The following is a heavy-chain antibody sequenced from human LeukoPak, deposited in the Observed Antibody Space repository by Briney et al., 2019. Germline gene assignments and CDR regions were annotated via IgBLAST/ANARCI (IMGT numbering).Heavy chain of an antibody. Sequence: PGGSLRLSCAASGFTFSSYSMNWVRQAPGKGLEWVSSISSSSSYIYYADSVKGRFTISRDNAKNSLYLQMNSLRAEDTAVYYCARGQHPNTAPGYYYDSSGSYFDYWGQGTLVTVSS. V-gene: IGHV3-21*01. CDR2: ISSSSSYI. J-gene: IGHJ4*02. CDR3: ARGQHPNTAPGYYYDSSGSYFDY. D-gene: IGHD3-22*01. CDR1: GFTFSSYS.